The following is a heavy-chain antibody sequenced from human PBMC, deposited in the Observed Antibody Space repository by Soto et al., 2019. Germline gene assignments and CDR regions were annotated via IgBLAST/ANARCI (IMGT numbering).Heavy chain of an antibody. CDR1: GDRVSSNSAA. CDR2: TYYRSKWYN. CDR3: ARVAEEYSSSSGPPAETIDY. D-gene: IGHD6-6*01. Sequence: SQTLSLPCAISGDRVSSNSAAWNWIRQSPSRGLEWLGRTYYRSKWYNDYAVSVKSRITINPDTSKNQLSLQLNSVTPEDTAVYYCARVAEEYSSSSGPPAETIDYWGQGTLVTVSS. V-gene: IGHV6-1*01. J-gene: IGHJ4*02.